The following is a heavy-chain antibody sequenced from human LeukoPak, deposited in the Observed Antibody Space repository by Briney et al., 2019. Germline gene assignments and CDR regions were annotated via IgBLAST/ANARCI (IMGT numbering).Heavy chain of an antibody. J-gene: IGHJ4*02. V-gene: IGHV1-2*02. D-gene: IGHD1-26*01. CDR1: GGTFNSYA. CDR3: ARGGFSSGPYDY. CDR2: INPNSGGT. Sequence: ASVKVSCKASGGTFNSYAISWVRQAPGQGLEWMGWINPNSGGTNYAQKFQGRVTMTRDTSISTAYMELSRLRSDDTAVYYCARGGFSSGPYDYWGQGTLVTVSS.